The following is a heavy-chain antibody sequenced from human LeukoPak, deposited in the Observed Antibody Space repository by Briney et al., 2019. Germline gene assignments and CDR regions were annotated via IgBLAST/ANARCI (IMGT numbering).Heavy chain of an antibody. D-gene: IGHD3-16*02. CDR1: GFTFSSYG. Sequence: GGSLRLSCAASGFTFSSYGMHWVRQAPGKGLEWVAVIWYDGSNKYYADSVKGRLTISRDNSKNTLYLQMNSLRAEDTAVYYCARDGPDYDYVWGSYRAPPPLDYWGQGTLVTVSS. V-gene: IGHV3-33*01. CDR3: ARDGPDYDYVWGSYRAPPPLDY. CDR2: IWYDGSNK. J-gene: IGHJ4*02.